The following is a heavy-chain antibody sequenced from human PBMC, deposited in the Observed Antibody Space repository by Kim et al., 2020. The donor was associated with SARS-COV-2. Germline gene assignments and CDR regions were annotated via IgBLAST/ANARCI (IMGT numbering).Heavy chain of an antibody. D-gene: IGHD3-22*01. CDR2: GST. J-gene: IGHJ4*02. Sequence: GSTNSHPSLKSRVPMLVDTSKNQFSLKLTSVTAADTAVYYCASSSYYAFDYWGQGTLVTVSS. V-gene: IGHV4-4*07. CDR3: ASSSYYAFDY.